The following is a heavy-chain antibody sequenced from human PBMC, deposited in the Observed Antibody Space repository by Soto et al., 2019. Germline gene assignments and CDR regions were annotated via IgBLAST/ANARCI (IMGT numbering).Heavy chain of an antibody. CDR1: GDSIRSSY. CDR3: GRGSGSLSH. CDR2: FDYSGRT. J-gene: IGHJ4*02. V-gene: IGHV4-59*01. Sequence: SETLSLTCTVSGDSIRSSYWTWVRQPPGGGLEWIGFFDYSGRTNYNPSLKSRVSISVDTSENQFSLNLSSVTAADTAVYYCGRGSGSLSHWGQGTLVTVSS. D-gene: IGHD1-26*01.